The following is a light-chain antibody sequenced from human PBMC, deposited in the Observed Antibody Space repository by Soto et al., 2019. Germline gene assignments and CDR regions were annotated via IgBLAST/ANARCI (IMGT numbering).Light chain of an antibody. CDR3: QQYNSYRA. Sequence: ASVGDRVTITCRASQSISSWLAWYQQKPGKAPKLLIYKASSLESGVPPRFSGSGSGTEFTLTISSLQPDDFATYYCQQYNSYRAFGQGTKVDI. CDR1: QSISSW. V-gene: IGKV1-5*03. CDR2: KAS. J-gene: IGKJ1*01.